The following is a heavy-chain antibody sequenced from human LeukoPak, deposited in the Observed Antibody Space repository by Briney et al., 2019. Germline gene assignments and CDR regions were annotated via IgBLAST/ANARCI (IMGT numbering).Heavy chain of an antibody. V-gene: IGHV3-33*01. CDR1: GFTFSSYG. CDR2: IWYDGSNK. Sequence: GGSLRLCCAASGFTFSSYGMHWVRQAPGKGLGWVAVIWYDGSNKYYADSVKGRFTISRDNSKNTLYLQMNSLRAEDTAVYYCARGDVQLWLIDYWGQGNPGHRLL. J-gene: IGHJ4*02. CDR3: ARGDVQLWLIDY. D-gene: IGHD5-18*01.